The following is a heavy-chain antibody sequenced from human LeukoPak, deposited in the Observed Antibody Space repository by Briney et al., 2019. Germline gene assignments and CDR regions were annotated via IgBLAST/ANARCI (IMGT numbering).Heavy chain of an antibody. CDR1: GGSISSYY. CDR3: ARGTDYSSSWYEYYYGTDV. J-gene: IGHJ6*02. Sequence: PSETLSLTCTVSGGSISSYYWSWIRQPAGKGLEWIGRIYTSGSTNYNPSLKSRVTMSVDTSKNQFSLKLSSVTAADTAVYYCARGTDYSSSWYEYYYGTDVWGQGTTVTVSS. CDR2: IYTSGST. D-gene: IGHD6-13*01. V-gene: IGHV4-4*07.